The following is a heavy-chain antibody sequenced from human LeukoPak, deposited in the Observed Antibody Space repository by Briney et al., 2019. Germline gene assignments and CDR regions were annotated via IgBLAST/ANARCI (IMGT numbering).Heavy chain of an antibody. V-gene: IGHV1-69*04. CDR3: ARDRGVGAAQPDY. D-gene: IGHD1-26*01. J-gene: IGHJ4*02. CDR1: GGTFSSSG. CDR2: IIPILGIG. Sequence: SVKVSCKASGGTFSSSGISWVRQVPGQGLEWMGRIIPILGIGNYAQKFQGRVTITADKIKSAAYMELSSLRSEDTAVYNCARDRGVGAAQPDYWGQGTLVTVSS.